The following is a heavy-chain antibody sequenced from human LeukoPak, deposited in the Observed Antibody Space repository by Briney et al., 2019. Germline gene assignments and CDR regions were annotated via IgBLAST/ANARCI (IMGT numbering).Heavy chain of an antibody. CDR3: AYSLGELSFFDY. Sequence: ASVKVSCKASGYTFTGYYMHWVRQAPGQGLEWMGWINPNSGGTNYAQKFQGRVTMTRDTSISTACMELSRLRSDGTAVYYCAYSLGELSFFDYWGQGTLVTVSS. D-gene: IGHD3-16*02. J-gene: IGHJ4*02. CDR2: INPNSGGT. V-gene: IGHV1-2*02. CDR1: GYTFTGYY.